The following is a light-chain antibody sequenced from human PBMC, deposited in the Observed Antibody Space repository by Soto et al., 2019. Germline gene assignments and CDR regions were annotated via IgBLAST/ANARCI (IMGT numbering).Light chain of an antibody. CDR3: QQLNSYPWT. J-gene: IGKJ1*01. V-gene: IGKV3-20*01. CDR1: QTGSNSY. Sequence: IVLTQSPGTLSLSPGERATLSCRASQTGSNSYLAWYQQKSAQAPRLLIYGVSTRATGIPDRSSGSGSGTDLTLTISSLQPEDFATYSCQQLNSYPWTFGQGTKVDIK. CDR2: GVS.